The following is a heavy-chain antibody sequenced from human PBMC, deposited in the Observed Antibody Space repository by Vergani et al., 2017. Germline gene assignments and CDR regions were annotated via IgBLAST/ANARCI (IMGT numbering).Heavy chain of an antibody. Sequence: QVQLVQSGAEVKKPGASVKVSCKASGYTFTSYGISWVRQAPGQWLEWMGWISAYNGNTNYAQKLQGRVTMTTDTSTSTAYMELRSLRSDDTAVYYCARVNYDILTGYYTGWFDPWGQGTLVTVSS. D-gene: IGHD3-9*01. CDR3: ARVNYDILTGYYTGWFDP. J-gene: IGHJ5*02. CDR1: GYTFTSYG. V-gene: IGHV1-18*04. CDR2: ISAYNGNT.